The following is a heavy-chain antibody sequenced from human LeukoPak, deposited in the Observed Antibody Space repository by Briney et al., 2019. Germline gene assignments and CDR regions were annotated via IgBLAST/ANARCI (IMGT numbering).Heavy chain of an antibody. V-gene: IGHV4-34*01. CDR2: INHSGST. CDR3: ARGRDSSGYYAADFDY. CDR1: GGSFSGYY. Sequence: PSETLSLNCAVYGGSFSGYYWSWIRQPPGKGLEWIGEINHSGSTNYNPSLKSRVTISVDTSKNQFSLKLSSVTAADTAVYYCARGRDSSGYYAADFDYWGQGTLVTVSS. D-gene: IGHD3-22*01. J-gene: IGHJ4*02.